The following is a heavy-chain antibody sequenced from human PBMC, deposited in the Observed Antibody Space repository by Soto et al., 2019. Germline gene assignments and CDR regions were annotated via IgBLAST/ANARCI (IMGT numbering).Heavy chain of an antibody. Sequence: SETLSLTCTVSGGSISRYYWSWIRQPPGKGLEWIGYMYNTGSTVYNPSFKSRVTISVDTSKNQFSLKLNSVTAADTAVYYCALYYVAIGVSRTRYCYWIDGWGQGTTVTVSS. V-gene: IGHV4-59*01. D-gene: IGHD3-16*01. CDR1: GGSISRYY. CDR2: MYNTGST. J-gene: IGHJ6*02. CDR3: ALYYVAIGVSRTRYCYWIDG.